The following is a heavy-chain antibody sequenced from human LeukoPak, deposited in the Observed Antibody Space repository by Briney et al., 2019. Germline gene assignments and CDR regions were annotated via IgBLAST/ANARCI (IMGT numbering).Heavy chain of an antibody. CDR3: AKDSGGPFVY. CDR2: ISYDGSNK. J-gene: IGHJ4*02. V-gene: IGHV3-30*18. CDR1: GFTFSSYG. D-gene: IGHD2-15*01. Sequence: GGSLRLSCAASGFTFSSYGMHWVRQAPGKGLEWVAVISYDGSNKYYADSVKGRFTISRDNSKNTLYLQMNSLRAEDTAVYYCAKDSGGPFVYWGQGTLVTVSS.